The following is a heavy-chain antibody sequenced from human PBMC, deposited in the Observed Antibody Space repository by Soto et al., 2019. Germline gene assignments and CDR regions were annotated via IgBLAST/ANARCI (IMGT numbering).Heavy chain of an antibody. J-gene: IGHJ3*01. CDR1: GDSISRSVW. D-gene: IGHD2-21*02. V-gene: IGHV4-4*02. CDR3: APFCTGDWDSISYAFSV. CDR2: AYHTGNT. Sequence: QVPLQESGPGLVQPSETLSLTCAVSGDSISRSVWWTWVRQSPGKGLEWIGDAYHTGNTNYSPSLMHALTITMDKSTHLFSLFLNFVTAADTTIYYCAPFCTGDWDSISYAFSVWGDGTFVSFSS.